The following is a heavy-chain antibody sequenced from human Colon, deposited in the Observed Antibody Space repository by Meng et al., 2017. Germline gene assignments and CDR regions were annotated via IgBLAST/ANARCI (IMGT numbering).Heavy chain of an antibody. CDR3: ARGVAGGLGIHFDY. CDR1: GGPFSGYY. D-gene: IGHD3-16*01. CDR2: INHSGRT. V-gene: IGHV4-34*01. Sequence: VQLQPGGAVLLKPLETLSRPCAGYGGPFSGYYGNWIRQSPGKGLEWIGQINHSGRTIYNPSLKSRVTTSIDTSKNQFSLNLTSATAADTAVYYCARGVAGGLGIHFDYWGQGTLVTVSS. J-gene: IGHJ4*02.